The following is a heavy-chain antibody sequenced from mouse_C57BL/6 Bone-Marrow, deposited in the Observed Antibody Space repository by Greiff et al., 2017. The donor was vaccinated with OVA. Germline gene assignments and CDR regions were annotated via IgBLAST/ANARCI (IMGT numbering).Heavy chain of an antibody. Sequence: EVKLVESGAELVRPGASVKLSCTASGFNFKDDYMNWVKQRPEQGLEWIGWIDPENGDTEYASKFQGKATITADTSSNTAYLQLSSLTSEDTAVYYCTTFYGSDYFDYWGQGTTLTVSS. CDR2: IDPENGDT. CDR3: TTFYGSDYFDY. V-gene: IGHV14-4*01. J-gene: IGHJ2*01. D-gene: IGHD1-1*01. CDR1: GFNFKDDY.